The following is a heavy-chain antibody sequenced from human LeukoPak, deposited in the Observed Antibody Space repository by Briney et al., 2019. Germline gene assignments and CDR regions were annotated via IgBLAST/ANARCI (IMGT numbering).Heavy chain of an antibody. V-gene: IGHV5-51*01. D-gene: IGHD3-9*01. CDR2: IYPGDSDT. J-gene: IGHJ4*02. Sequence: GESLKISSKGSGYSFTSYWIGWVRQMPGKGLEWMGIIYPGDSDTRYSPSFQGQVTISADKSISTAYLQWSSLKASDTAMYYCARESTDILTGYSYWGQGTLVTVSS. CDR1: GYSFTSYW. CDR3: ARESTDILTGYSY.